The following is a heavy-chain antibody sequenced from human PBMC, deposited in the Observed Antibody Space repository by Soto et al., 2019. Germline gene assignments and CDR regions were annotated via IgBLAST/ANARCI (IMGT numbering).Heavy chain of an antibody. D-gene: IGHD3-9*01. V-gene: IGHV3-23*01. CDR2: ISGSGGST. Sequence: PGGSLRLSCAASGFTFSSYAMSWVRQAPGKGLEWVSAISGSGGSTYYADSVKGRFTISRDNSKNTLYLQMNSLRAEGTAVYYCAKDILTGYYPPYNWFDPWGQGTLVTVSS. J-gene: IGHJ5*02. CDR1: GFTFSSYA. CDR3: AKDILTGYYPPYNWFDP.